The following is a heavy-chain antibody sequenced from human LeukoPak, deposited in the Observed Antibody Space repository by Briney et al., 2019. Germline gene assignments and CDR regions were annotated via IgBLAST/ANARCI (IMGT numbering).Heavy chain of an antibody. J-gene: IGHJ4*02. V-gene: IGHV4-34*01. CDR2: INHSGSA. CDR3: ARGQGTVTTH. Sequence: SETLSLTCAVSGGSFSGYYWTWIRQPPGKGLEWIGEINHSGSANYNPSLMSRVTISLDTSKNHFSLNPSSVTAADTAVYYCARGQGTVTTHWGQGTLVTVSS. D-gene: IGHD4-17*01. CDR1: GGSFSGYY.